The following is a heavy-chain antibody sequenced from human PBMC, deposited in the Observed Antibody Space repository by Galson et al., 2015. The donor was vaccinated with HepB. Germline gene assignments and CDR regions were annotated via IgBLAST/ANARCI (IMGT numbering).Heavy chain of an antibody. V-gene: IGHV5-51*01. CDR3: ASYGVGSYYGSGVPTSYYYYYGMDV. D-gene: IGHD3-10*01. J-gene: IGHJ6*02. CDR2: IYPGDSDT. CDR1: GYSFTSYW. Sequence: QSGAEVKKPGESLKISCKGSGYSFTSYWIGWVRQMPGKGLEWMGIIYPGDSDTRYGPSFQGQVTISADKSISTAYLQWSSLKASDTAMYYCASYGVGSYYGSGVPTSYYYYYGMDVWGQGTTVTVSS.